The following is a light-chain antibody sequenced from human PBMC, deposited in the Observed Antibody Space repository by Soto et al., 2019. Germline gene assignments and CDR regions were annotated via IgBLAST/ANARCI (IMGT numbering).Light chain of an antibody. CDR1: QTVTNRF. J-gene: IGKJ4*01. CDR3: QHYGASVPLT. V-gene: IGKV3-20*01. CDR2: DVA. Sequence: EIVLTQSPDTLSLYPGERATLSCRASQTVTNRFLAWYQQKPGQAPRLLMYDVATRITGVPDRFSGSGSGTDFTLTITRLEPEDFAVYYCQHYGASVPLTFGGGTKVEVK.